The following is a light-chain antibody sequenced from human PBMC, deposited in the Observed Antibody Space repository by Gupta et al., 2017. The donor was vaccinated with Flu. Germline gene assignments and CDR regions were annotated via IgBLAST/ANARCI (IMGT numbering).Light chain of an antibody. V-gene: IGKV2-30*01. Sequence: ISCRSSQSLVYSDGNIYLHWFQQRPGQSPRRLIYQVSHRESGVPDRCSGSGSGTDFTLKISRVEAEDVGVYYCMQGSRWPWAFGQGTKVEIK. CDR1: QSLVYSDGNIY. CDR3: MQGSRWPWA. CDR2: QVS. J-gene: IGKJ1*01.